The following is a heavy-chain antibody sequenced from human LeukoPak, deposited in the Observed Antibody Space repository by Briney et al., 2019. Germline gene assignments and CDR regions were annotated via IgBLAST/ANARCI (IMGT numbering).Heavy chain of an antibody. CDR3: AREDSIVGATTVDY. CDR1: GYTFTSYG. CDR2: ISAYNGNT. J-gene: IGHJ4*02. V-gene: IGHV1-18*01. D-gene: IGHD1-26*01. Sequence: VASVKVSCKASGYTFTSYGISWVRQAPGQGLEWMGWISAYNGNTNYAQKLQGRVTMTTDTSTSTAYMELRSLRSDDTAVYYCAREDSIVGATTVDYWGQGTLVTVSS.